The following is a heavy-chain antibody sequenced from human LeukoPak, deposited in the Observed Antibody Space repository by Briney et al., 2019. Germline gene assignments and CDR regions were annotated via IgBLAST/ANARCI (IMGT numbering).Heavy chain of an antibody. D-gene: IGHD2-21*02. CDR1: SGSFSGYY. CDR2: INHSGST. CDR3: ARVPLAYCGGDCYHFDY. Sequence: SETLSLTCAVYSGSFSGYYWSWIRQPPGKGLEWIGEINHSGSTNYNPSLKSRVTISVDTSKNQFSLKLSSVTAADTAVYYCARVPLAYCGGDCYHFDYWGKGTLVTVSS. V-gene: IGHV4-34*01. J-gene: IGHJ4*02.